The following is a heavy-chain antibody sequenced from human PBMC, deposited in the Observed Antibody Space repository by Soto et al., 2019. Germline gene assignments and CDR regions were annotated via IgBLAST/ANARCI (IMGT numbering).Heavy chain of an antibody. CDR2: ISRDGGTK. CDR1: GFTVSSYG. J-gene: IGHJ4*02. CDR3: TSEVASGY. Sequence: QVQLVESGGGVVQPGRSLRLSCAASGFTVSSYGMHWVRQAPGKGLEWMAVISRDGGTKYYADSVKGRFTISKDNSRHTLFLEMNSLRGDDVAVYYCTSEVASGYWGQGTMVTVSS. D-gene: IGHD3-10*01. V-gene: IGHV3-30*03.